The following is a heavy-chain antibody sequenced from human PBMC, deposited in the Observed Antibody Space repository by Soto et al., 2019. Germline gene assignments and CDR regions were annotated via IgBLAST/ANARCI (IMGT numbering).Heavy chain of an antibody. D-gene: IGHD5-18*01. CDR3: AREGYSYGSRFIPVRNSNDY. Sequence: PGGSLRLSCAASGFTFSDYNMNWVRQAPGKGLEWVSCISSSSSYLYYADSVSGRFTISRDNAKNSLYLQMNSLRAEDTAVYYCAREGYSYGSRFIPVRNSNDYWGRGTLVTVSS. CDR2: ISSSSSYL. J-gene: IGHJ4*02. CDR1: GFTFSDYN. V-gene: IGHV3-21*06.